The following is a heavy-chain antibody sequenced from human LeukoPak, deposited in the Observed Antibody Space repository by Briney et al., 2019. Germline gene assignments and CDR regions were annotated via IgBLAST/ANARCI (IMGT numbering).Heavy chain of an antibody. J-gene: IGHJ6*02. CDR1: GGSISGSSYY. CDR3: ARRRGYSCGYRDYYYGMDV. D-gene: IGHD5-18*01. V-gene: IGHV4-39*01. Sequence: SETLSLTCTVSGGSISGSSYYWGWIRQPPGKGLEWIGSIYYSGSTYYNPSLKSRVTISVDTSKNQFSLKLNSVTATDTAVYYCARRRGYSCGYRDYYYGMDVWGQGTTVTVSS. CDR2: IYYSGST.